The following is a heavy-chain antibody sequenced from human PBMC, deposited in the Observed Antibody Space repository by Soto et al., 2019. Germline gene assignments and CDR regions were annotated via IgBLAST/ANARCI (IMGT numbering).Heavy chain of an antibody. CDR1: GGSINNGGYS. CDR2: ISHGGNT. Sequence: PSETLSLTCAVSGGSINNGGYSWSWLRRPPGKGLEWIGYISHGGNTYYNPSLRSRVIMSIDKSKNHFSLGLKSVTAADTATYYCARTSYDILTGRLDAFDIWGQGTMVTVSS. D-gene: IGHD3-9*01. V-gene: IGHV4-30-2*01. J-gene: IGHJ3*02. CDR3: ARTSYDILTGRLDAFDI.